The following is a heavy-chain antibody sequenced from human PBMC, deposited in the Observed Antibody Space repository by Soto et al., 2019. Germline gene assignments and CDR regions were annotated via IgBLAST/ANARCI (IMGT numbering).Heavy chain of an antibody. CDR1: GGSISSGGYS. CDR3: ARVAVAGTLYFQH. J-gene: IGHJ1*01. V-gene: IGHV4-30-2*01. Sequence: SETLSLTCAVSGGSISSGGYSWSWIRQPPGKGLEWIGYIYHSGSTYYNPSLKSRVTISVDRSKNQFSLKLSSVTAADTAVYYCARVAVAGTLYFQHWGQGTLVTVSS. CDR2: IYHSGST. D-gene: IGHD6-19*01.